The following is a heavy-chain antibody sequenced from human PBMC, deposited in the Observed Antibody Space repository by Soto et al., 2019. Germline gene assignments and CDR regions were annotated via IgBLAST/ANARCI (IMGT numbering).Heavy chain of an antibody. Sequence: SQTLSLTCAISGDSVSSNSAAWNWIRQSPSRGLEWLGRTYYRSKWYNDYAVSVKSQITINPDTSKNQFSLQLNSVTPEDTAVYYCARGLAVAADGGYYGMDVWGQGTTVTVSS. CDR1: GDSVSSNSAA. D-gene: IGHD6-19*01. CDR2: TYYRSKWYN. J-gene: IGHJ6*02. CDR3: ARGLAVAADGGYYGMDV. V-gene: IGHV6-1*01.